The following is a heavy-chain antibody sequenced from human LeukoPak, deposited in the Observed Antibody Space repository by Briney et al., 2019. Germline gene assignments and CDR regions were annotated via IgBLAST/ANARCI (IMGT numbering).Heavy chain of an antibody. V-gene: IGHV1-2*02. D-gene: IGHD6-19*01. J-gene: IGHJ4*02. Sequence: GASVKVSCKASGYPFNGYYMHWVRQAPGQGLEWMGWINPNSGGTDYAQKFQGRVTMTRDTSISTAYMELSSLTSDDTAVYYCARDSHSSGWYVPDYWGQGTLVTVSS. CDR3: ARDSHSSGWYVPDY. CDR2: INPNSGGT. CDR1: GYPFNGYY.